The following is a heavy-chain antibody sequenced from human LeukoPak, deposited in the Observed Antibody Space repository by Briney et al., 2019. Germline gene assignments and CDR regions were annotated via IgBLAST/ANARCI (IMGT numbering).Heavy chain of an antibody. CDR2: IHYSGRT. CDR3: ATEVAPSDHYYYYGMDV. CDR1: GGSISSNY. Sequence: PSETLSLTCTVSGGSISSNYWSWVRQPPGKGLEWIGYIHYSGRTNYNPSLKSRVTISVDTSKNQSSLKLSSVTAADTAVYYCATEVAPSDHYYYYGMDVWGQGTTVTVSS. J-gene: IGHJ6*02. D-gene: IGHD5-12*01. V-gene: IGHV4-59*01.